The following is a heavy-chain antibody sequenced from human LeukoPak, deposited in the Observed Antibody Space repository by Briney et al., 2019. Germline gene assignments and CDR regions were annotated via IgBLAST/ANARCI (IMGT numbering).Heavy chain of an antibody. CDR1: GFTFSSYA. D-gene: IGHD3-22*01. Sequence: GGSLRLSYAASGFTFSSYAMHWVRQAPGKGLEWVAVISYDGSNKYYADSVKGRFTISRDNSKNTLYLQMNSLRAEDTAVYYCARDSSYYDSSGYGYYFDYWGQGTLVTVSS. J-gene: IGHJ4*02. CDR3: ARDSSYYDSSGYGYYFDY. V-gene: IGHV3-30-3*01. CDR2: ISYDGSNK.